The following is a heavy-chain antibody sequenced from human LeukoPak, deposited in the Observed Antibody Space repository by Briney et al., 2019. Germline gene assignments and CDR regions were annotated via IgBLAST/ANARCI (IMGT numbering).Heavy chain of an antibody. Sequence: SVKVSCKASGYTFTSYGISWVRQAPGQGLEWMGGIIPIFGTANYAQKFQGRVTITADESTSTAYMELSSLRSEDTAVYYCARESRPTGTYWFDPWGQGTLVTVFS. D-gene: IGHD6-13*01. CDR1: GYTFTSYG. J-gene: IGHJ5*02. CDR3: ARESRPTGTYWFDP. V-gene: IGHV1-69*13. CDR2: IIPIFGTA.